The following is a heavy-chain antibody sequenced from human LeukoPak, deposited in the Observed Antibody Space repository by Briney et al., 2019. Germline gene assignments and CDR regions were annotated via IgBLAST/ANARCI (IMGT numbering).Heavy chain of an antibody. CDR3: ASESGTTGGVKFDP. CDR1: GGSISSYY. Sequence: PSETLSLTCTVSGGSISSYYWSWIRQPAGTALEWIGRIYTSGTITYNPSLKSRVTMSVDTSKNQFSLNLSSVTAADTAVDYCASESGTTGGVKFDPWGQGTLVTVSS. D-gene: IGHD3-16*01. V-gene: IGHV4-4*07. J-gene: IGHJ5*02. CDR2: IYTSGTI.